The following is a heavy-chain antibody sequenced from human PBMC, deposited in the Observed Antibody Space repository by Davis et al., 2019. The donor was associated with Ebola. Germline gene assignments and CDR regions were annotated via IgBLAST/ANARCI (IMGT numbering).Heavy chain of an antibody. CDR3: ARHPGYDSSGYGMGFDY. CDR1: GFTFSSHG. J-gene: IGHJ4*02. D-gene: IGHD3-22*01. Sequence: GESLKISCAASGFTFSSHGMDWVRQAPGKGLEWVAYIRSDGSNKYYADSVKGRFTISRDNAKNSLYLQMNSLRAEDTAVYYCARHPGYDSSGYGMGFDYWGQGTLVTVSS. V-gene: IGHV3-30*02. CDR2: IRSDGSNK.